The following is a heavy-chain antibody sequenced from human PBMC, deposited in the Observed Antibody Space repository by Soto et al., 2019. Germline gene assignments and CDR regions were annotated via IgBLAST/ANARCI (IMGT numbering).Heavy chain of an antibody. CDR1: RGTFSSYA. CDR3: ARGAVEGIVVVPAATMALGY. CDR2: IIPIFGRA. D-gene: IGHD2-2*01. J-gene: IGHJ4*02. V-gene: IGHV1-69*01. Sequence: QVQLVQSGAEVKKPGCSEKVSCKASRGTFSSYAISWVRQAPGQGLEWMGGIIPIFGRANYAQKFQGRVTITADESTSTAYMELSSLRSEDTAVYYCARGAVEGIVVVPAATMALGYWGQGTLVTVSS.